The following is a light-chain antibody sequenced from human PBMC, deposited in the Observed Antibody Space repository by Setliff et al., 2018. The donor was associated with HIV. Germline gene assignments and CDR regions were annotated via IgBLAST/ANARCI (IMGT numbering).Light chain of an antibody. CDR2: DVS. CDR3: SSYTSSSTLPYV. J-gene: IGLJ1*01. Sequence: QSALTQPRSVSGSPGQSVTFSRTGSSSDVGAYNYVSWYQQHPGKAPKLIIYDVSKRPSGISDHFSGSKSDNTASLTISGLEADDEADYYCSSYTSSSTLPYVFGTGTKVTVL. CDR1: SSDVGAYNY. V-gene: IGLV2-14*03.